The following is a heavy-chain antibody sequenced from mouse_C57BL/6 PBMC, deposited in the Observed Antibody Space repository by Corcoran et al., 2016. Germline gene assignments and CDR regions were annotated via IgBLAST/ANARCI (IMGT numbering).Heavy chain of an antibody. V-gene: IGHV1-75*01. CDR2: IFPGSGST. D-gene: IGHD2-2*01. CDR1: GYTFTDYY. J-gene: IGHJ4*01. CDR3: ARSIYYGYDGGAMDY. Sequence: QVQLQQSGPELVKPGASVKISCKASGYTFTDYYINWVKQRPGQGLEWIGWIFPGSGSTYYNEKFKGKATLTVDKSSSTAYMLLSSPTSEDSAVYFCARSIYYGYDGGAMDYWGQGTSVTVSS.